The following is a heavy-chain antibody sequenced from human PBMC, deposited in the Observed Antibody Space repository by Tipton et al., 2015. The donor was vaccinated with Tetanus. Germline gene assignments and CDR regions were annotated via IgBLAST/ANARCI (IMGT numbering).Heavy chain of an antibody. D-gene: IGHD3-10*01. Sequence: TLSLTCSVSGGSISYTNYYWGWIRQPPGKGLEWIGSIYYSGSTYYNPSLKSRVTISVDTSKNQFSLKLSSVTAADTAVYYCAREAGYYGLNAFDIWGQGTMVTVSS. V-gene: IGHV4-39*02. CDR1: GGSISYTNYY. CDR2: IYYSGST. J-gene: IGHJ3*02. CDR3: AREAGYYGLNAFDI.